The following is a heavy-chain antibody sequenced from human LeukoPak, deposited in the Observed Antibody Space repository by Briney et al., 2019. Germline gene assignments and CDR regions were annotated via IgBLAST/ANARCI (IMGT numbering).Heavy chain of an antibody. CDR2: ISAYNGNT. CDR3: AREGAFCGGDCYNDY. V-gene: IGHV1-18*01. CDR1: GYTFTCYG. D-gene: IGHD2-21*02. Sequence: ASVKVSCKASGYTFTCYGISWVRQAPGQGLEWMGWISAYNGNTNYAQKLQGRVTMTTDTSTSTAYMELRSLRSDDTAVYYCAREGAFCGGDCYNDYWGQGTLVTVSS. J-gene: IGHJ4*02.